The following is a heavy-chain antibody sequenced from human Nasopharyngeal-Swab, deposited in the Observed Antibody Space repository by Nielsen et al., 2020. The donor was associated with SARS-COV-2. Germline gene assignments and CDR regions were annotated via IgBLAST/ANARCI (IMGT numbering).Heavy chain of an antibody. CDR2: IYYRGST. J-gene: IGHJ6*02. D-gene: IGHD3-10*01. CDR3: AKHPDGRWFGELSYYYYGLDV. Sequence: PGKGLEWIASIYYRGSTYYNPSLESRLTISVDTSKNHFSLKLTSETAADTAVYYCAKHPDGRWFGELSYYYYGLDVWGQGTTVTVSS. V-gene: IGHV4-39*01.